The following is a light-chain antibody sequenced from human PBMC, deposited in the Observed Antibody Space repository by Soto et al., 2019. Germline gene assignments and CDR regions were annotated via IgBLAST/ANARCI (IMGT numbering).Light chain of an antibody. CDR3: QQYGSSPGT. J-gene: IGKJ1*01. CDR2: GAS. CDR1: QSVTRNY. V-gene: IGKV3-20*01. Sequence: IVLTQSPGTLSLSPGERATLSCRASQSVTRNYLAWYQQKPGQAPWLLIFGASIRATGLPDRFSGSGSGTDFTLTISRLEPEDFAVYYCQQYGSSPGTFGQGTKVEIK.